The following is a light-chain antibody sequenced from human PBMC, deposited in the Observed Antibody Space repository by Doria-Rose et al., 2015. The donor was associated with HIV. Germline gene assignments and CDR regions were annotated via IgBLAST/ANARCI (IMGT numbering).Light chain of an antibody. V-gene: IGKV3-20*01. CDR1: QSFSSTY. Sequence: EIVLTQSPGTLSLSPGERATLSCRASQSFSSTYLAWYQQKPGQAPSLLIYDGSTRATGIPERFSASGSGTDFTLTINRLEPEDLALYYCHQYGTSWTFGQGTKVEI. CDR2: DGS. J-gene: IGKJ1*01. CDR3: HQYGTSWT.